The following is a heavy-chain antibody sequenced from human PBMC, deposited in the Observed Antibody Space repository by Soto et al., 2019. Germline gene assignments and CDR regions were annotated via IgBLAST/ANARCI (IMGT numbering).Heavy chain of an antibody. D-gene: IGHD6-6*01. CDR3: ARRSIAARHYYYYGMDV. CDR2: IDPSDSYT. CDR1: GYSFTSYW. Sequence: PGESLKISCKGSGYSFTSYWISWVRQMPGKGLEWMGRIDPSDSYTNYSPSFQGHVTISADKSISTAYLQWSSLKASDTAMYYCARRSIAARHYYYYGMDVWGQGTTVTV. V-gene: IGHV5-10-1*01. J-gene: IGHJ6*02.